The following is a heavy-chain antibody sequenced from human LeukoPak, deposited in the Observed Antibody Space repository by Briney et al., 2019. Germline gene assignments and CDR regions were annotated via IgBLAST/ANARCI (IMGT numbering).Heavy chain of an antibody. J-gene: IGHJ3*02. V-gene: IGHV3-33*01. D-gene: IGHD3-22*01. CDR3: ARDRNSYYDSSGYYQDAFDI. CDR2: IWYDGSNK. CDR1: GFTFSSYG. Sequence: GGSLRLSCAASGFTFSSYGMHWVRQAPGKGLEWVAVIWYDGSNKYYADSVKGRFTISRDNSKNTLYLQMNSLRAEDTAVYYCARDRNSYYDSSGYYQDAFDIWGQGTMVTVSS.